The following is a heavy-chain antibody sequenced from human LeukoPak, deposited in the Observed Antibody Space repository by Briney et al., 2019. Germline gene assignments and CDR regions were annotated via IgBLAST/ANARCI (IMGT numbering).Heavy chain of an antibody. CDR2: ISSSGGNT. CDR3: AKDAARWFGELDLSYFDY. V-gene: IGHV3-23*01. CDR1: GFTFSSYW. J-gene: IGHJ4*02. Sequence: PGGSLRLSCAASGFTFSSYWMSWVRQAPGKGLEWVSAISSSGGNTYYADSVKGRFTISRDNSKNTLYLQMNSLRAEDTAVYYCAKDAARWFGELDLSYFDYWGQGTLVTVSS. D-gene: IGHD3-10*01.